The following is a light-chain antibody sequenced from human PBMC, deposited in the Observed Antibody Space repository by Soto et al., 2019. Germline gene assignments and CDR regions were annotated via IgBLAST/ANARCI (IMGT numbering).Light chain of an antibody. V-gene: IGLV2-14*03. CDR2: DVN. Sequence: QSALTQPASVSGSPGQSITISCTGTSSDIGAYNFVSWYQQHPDKAPKLMLYDVNIRPSGVSNRFSGSKSGNTASLTISGXXXXXXXDYYCTSWTTSTTMIFGGGTKLTVL. CDR3: TSWTTSTTMI. CDR1: SSDIGAYNF. J-gene: IGLJ2*01.